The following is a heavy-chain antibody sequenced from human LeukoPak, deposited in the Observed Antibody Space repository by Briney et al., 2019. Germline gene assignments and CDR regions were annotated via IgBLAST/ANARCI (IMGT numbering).Heavy chain of an antibody. CDR3: ARRRYSSGWYWFDP. CDR2: IYTSGST. J-gene: IGHJ5*02. V-gene: IGHV4-4*09. D-gene: IGHD6-19*01. Sequence: PSETLSLTCTVSGGSISSYYWSWIRQPPGKGLEWIGYIYTSGSTNYNPSLKSRATISVDTSKNQFSLKLSSVTAADTAVYYCARRRYSSGWYWFDPWGQGTLVTVSS. CDR1: GGSISSYY.